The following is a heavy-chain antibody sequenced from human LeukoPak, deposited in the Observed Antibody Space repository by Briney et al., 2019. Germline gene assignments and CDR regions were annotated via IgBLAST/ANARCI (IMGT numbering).Heavy chain of an antibody. CDR2: VQQEGFEK. Sequence: GGSLRLSCAASGFTFSSYSMNWVRQAPGKGLEWVANVQQEGFEKYYVDSVKGRFTISRDNAENSVYLDMNSLRAEDTATYYCATTLNVATAGYFWGQGTLVTVSS. CDR3: ATTLNVATAGYF. CDR1: GFTFSSYS. D-gene: IGHD6-13*01. J-gene: IGHJ4*02. V-gene: IGHV3-7*01.